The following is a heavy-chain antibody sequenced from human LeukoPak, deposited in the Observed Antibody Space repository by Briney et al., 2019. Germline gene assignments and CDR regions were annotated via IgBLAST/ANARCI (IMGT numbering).Heavy chain of an antibody. J-gene: IGHJ6*02. CDR1: GGSISSYY. V-gene: IGHV4-59*08. CDR3: ARHEGILTSGMAV. CDR2: IYYSGST. D-gene: IGHD3-9*01. Sequence: SETLSLTCTVSGGSISSYYWNWIRQPPGKGPEWIGYIYYSGSTNYNPSLKSRVTISVDTSKNQFSLKLSSVTAADTAVYYCARHEGILTSGMAVWGQGTTVTVSS.